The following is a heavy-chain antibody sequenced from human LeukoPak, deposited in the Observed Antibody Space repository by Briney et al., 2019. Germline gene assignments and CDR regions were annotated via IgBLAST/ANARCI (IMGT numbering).Heavy chain of an antibody. CDR1: GGSISSYY. D-gene: IGHD2-2*01. J-gene: IGHJ3*02. CDR3: AGAKYLDAFDI. V-gene: IGHV4-59*01. CDR2: IYYSGST. Sequence: PSETLSLTCTVSGGSISSYYWSWIRQPPGKGLEWIGYIYYSGSTNYNPSLKSRVTISVDTSKNQFSLKLSSVTAADTAVYYCAGAKYLDAFDIWGQGTMVTVSS.